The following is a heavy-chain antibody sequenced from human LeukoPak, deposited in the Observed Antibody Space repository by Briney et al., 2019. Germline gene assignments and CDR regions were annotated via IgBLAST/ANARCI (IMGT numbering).Heavy chain of an antibody. CDR1: GFTFDDYA. Sequence: GRSLRLSCAASGFTFDDYAMHWVRPAPGKGLEWVSSISSSSSYIYYADSVKGRFTISRDNAKNSLYLQMNSLRAEDTAVYYCARERRIAVAGTTGGFDPWGQGTLVTVSS. J-gene: IGHJ5*02. V-gene: IGHV3-21*01. CDR2: ISSSSSYI. CDR3: ARERRIAVAGTTGGFDP. D-gene: IGHD6-13*01.